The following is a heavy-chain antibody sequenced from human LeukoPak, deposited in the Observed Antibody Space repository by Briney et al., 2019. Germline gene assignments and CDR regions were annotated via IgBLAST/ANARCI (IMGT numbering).Heavy chain of an antibody. CDR1: GFTVSSNY. Sequence: GGSLRLSCAASGFTVSSNYMSWVRQAPGKGLEWVSVIYSGGSTYYADSVKGRFTISRDNSKNTLYLQMNSLRAEDTAVYYCAKDPDILTGSPAFDIWGQGTMVTVSS. CDR2: IYSGGST. V-gene: IGHV3-53*01. CDR3: AKDPDILTGSPAFDI. J-gene: IGHJ3*02. D-gene: IGHD3-9*01.